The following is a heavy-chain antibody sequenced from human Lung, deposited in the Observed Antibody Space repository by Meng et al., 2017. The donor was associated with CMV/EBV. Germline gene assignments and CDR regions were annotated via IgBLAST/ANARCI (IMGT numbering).Heavy chain of an antibody. V-gene: IGHV3-30-3*01. CDR1: GFTFSSYA. D-gene: IGHD6-19*01. J-gene: IGHJ4*02. CDR3: ARGQWHSLDY. CDR2: ISYDGSKK. Sequence: VQVVASGGGVVQLGRSRRLSCAGSGFTFSSYAMHWVRQAPGKGLEWVAVISYDGSKKYYADSVKGRFTISSDNSKNTLYLQMNSLRAEDTAVYYCARGQWHSLDYWGQGTLVTVSS.